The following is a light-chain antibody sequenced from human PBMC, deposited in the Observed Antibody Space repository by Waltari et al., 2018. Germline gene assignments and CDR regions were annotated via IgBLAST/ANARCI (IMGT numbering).Light chain of an antibody. CDR2: GKD. Sequence: SSELTQDPAVSVALGQTIRFTCQGDSLTTSYASWYQVKPGQAPVLVIYGKDKRPAGIPDRISGYSSGTTSSLTITGAQAEDEADYYCSSRNGRANEVVFARGTKVTVI. J-gene: IGLJ2*01. CDR3: SSRNGRANEVV. CDR1: SLTTSY. V-gene: IGLV3-19*01.